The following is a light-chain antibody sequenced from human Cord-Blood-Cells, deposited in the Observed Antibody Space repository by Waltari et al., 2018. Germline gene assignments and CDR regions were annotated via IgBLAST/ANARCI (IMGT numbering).Light chain of an antibody. Sequence: AIRITQSPSSLSASTGDRVTITCRASQGISSYLAWYQQKPVKAPKLLIYAASTLQSGVPSRFSCSGSGTDFTLTISCLQSEDFATYYCQQYYSYPPTFGQGTKLEIK. CDR2: AAS. V-gene: IGKV1-8*01. CDR1: QGISSY. CDR3: QQYYSYPPT. J-gene: IGKJ2*01.